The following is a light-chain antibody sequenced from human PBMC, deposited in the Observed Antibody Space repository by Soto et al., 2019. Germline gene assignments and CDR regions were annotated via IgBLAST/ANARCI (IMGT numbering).Light chain of an antibody. V-gene: IGKV3-20*01. Sequence: IVLTQSPGTLSLSPGERATLSCRASQSVSSSYLAWYQQKPGQAPRLLIYGASSRATGIPDRFSGSGSGTDFTLTISRLEPEDVAVYYCQQYGSSPTFGGGTKVEIK. J-gene: IGKJ4*01. CDR2: GAS. CDR1: QSVSSSY. CDR3: QQYGSSPT.